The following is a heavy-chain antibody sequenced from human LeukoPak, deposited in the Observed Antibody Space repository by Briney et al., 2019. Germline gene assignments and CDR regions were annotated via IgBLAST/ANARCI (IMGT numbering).Heavy chain of an antibody. J-gene: IGHJ4*02. CDR2: ISGSGGST. CDR3: AKGARSYDFWSGNDPNFDY. Sequence: PGGSLRLSCAASGFTFSSYAMSWVRQAPGKGLEWVSAISGSGGSTYYADSVKGRFTISRDNSKNTLYLQMNSLRAEDTAVYYCAKGARSYDFWSGNDPNFDYWGQGTLVTVSS. V-gene: IGHV3-23*01. CDR1: GFTFSSYA. D-gene: IGHD3-3*01.